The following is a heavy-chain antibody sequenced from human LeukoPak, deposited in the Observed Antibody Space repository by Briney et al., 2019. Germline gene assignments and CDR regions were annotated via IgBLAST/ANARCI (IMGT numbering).Heavy chain of an antibody. CDR1: GGSISSYY. J-gene: IGHJ6*03. CDR2: IYYSGST. CDR3: ARLKDFWSGYYGDYYYYYMDV. V-gene: IGHV4-59*08. D-gene: IGHD3-3*01. Sequence: SETLSLTCTVSGGSISSYYWSWIRQPPGKGLEWIGYIYYSGSTNYNPSLKSRVTISVDTSKNQFSLKLSSVTAADTAVYYCARLKDFWSGYYGDYYYYYMDVWGKGTTVTVPS.